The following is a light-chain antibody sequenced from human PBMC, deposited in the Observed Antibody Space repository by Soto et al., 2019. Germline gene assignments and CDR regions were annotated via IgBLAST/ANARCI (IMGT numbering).Light chain of an antibody. J-gene: IGKJ4*01. CDR1: QVIGTY. Sequence: DIQMTQSPSSLSASVGDSVTITCQASQVIGTYLTWYQQRSGKTPKLLIYDASNLETGVSSRFSGSGSGTDFTFTISSLQPEDFAIYYCQQYDTLPLTFGGGTKVEIK. V-gene: IGKV1-33*01. CDR3: QQYDTLPLT. CDR2: DAS.